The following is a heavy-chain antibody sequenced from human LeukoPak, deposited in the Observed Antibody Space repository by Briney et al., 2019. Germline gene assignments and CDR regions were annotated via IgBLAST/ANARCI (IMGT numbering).Heavy chain of an antibody. V-gene: IGHV4-39*07. J-gene: IGHJ3*01. CDR1: GASINSGSNY. CDR3: ARSDGYGLVGI. D-gene: IGHD5-18*01. CDR2: IYSSGST. Sequence: SETLFLTCRVSGASINSGSNYWGWIRQPPGKTLEWIGSIYSSGSTYYNPSLKSRVIIMIDTPKNHFSLTLSSVTAADTAVYYCARSDGYGLVGIWGQGTMVTVSS.